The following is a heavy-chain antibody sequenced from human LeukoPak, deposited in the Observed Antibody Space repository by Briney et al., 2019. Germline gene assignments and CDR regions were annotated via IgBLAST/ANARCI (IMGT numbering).Heavy chain of an antibody. CDR3: VRGDWYFES. D-gene: IGHD2-21*01. V-gene: IGHV3-7*04. CDR1: GFNFSDSR. CDR2: INRDGTER. J-gene: IGHJ4*02. Sequence: GGSLRLSCATSGFNFSDSRMTWVRQAPGKGLQWVANINRDGTERHFLDSIEGRFTISRDNRKKSLYLQMNSLRPQDTAVYFCVRGDWYFESWGQGTLVTVSS.